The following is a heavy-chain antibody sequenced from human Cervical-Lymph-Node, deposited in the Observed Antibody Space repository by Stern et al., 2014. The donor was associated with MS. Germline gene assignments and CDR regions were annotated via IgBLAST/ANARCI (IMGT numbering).Heavy chain of an antibody. Sequence: QVQLQESGPGLVKPSETLSLTCTVSGGSISESRYYWGWIRQPPGKGLVWVGSVYYDGNISSNPSLKSRATISKDTSNSQFSLNLSAVTAADTAIYYCATPRDRAFDVWGQGTTVTVSS. V-gene: IGHV4-39*01. CDR3: ATPRDRAFDV. CDR1: GGSISESRYY. J-gene: IGHJ3*01. D-gene: IGHD3-10*01. CDR2: VYYDGNI.